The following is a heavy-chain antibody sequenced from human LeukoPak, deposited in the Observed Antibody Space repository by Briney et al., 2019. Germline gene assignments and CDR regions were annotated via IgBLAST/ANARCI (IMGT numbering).Heavy chain of an antibody. J-gene: IGHJ6*02. CDR1: GFTFSSYG. CDR3: ARGSYYGSGSYYERDYYGMDV. Sequence: GGSLRLSCAASGFTFSSYGMHWVRQAPGKGLEWVAVIWYDGSNKYYADSVKGRFTISRDNSKNTLYLQMNSLRAEDTAVYYCARGSYYGSGSYYERDYYGMDVWGQGTTVTVSS. CDR2: IWYDGSNK. V-gene: IGHV3-33*01. D-gene: IGHD3-10*01.